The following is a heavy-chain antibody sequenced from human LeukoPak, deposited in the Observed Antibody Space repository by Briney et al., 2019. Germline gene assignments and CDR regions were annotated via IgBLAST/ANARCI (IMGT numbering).Heavy chain of an antibody. CDR2: IYYSGRT. CDR1: GGSISSHY. D-gene: IGHD3-22*01. J-gene: IGHJ3*02. CDR3: ARLLDNDSSGDPDTFDM. Sequence: SETLSLTYTVSGGSISSHYWSWIRQPPGKGLEWIGFIYYSGRTRYNPSLHSRGTISADTSKNHLSLKLTSVTAADTAVYYCARLLDNDSSGDPDTFDMWGQGIMVTVSS. V-gene: IGHV4-59*11.